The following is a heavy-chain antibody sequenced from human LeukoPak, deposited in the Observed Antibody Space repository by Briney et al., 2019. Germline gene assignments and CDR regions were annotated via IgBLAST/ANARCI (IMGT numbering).Heavy chain of an antibody. Sequence: GGSLRLSCAASGFTFSSYSMNWVRQAPGKGLEWVSSVSSSSSYIYYADSVKGRFTISRDNAKNSLYLQMNSLRAEDTAVYYCARETGFGELFPYCLDVWGRGTTVTVSS. V-gene: IGHV3-21*01. J-gene: IGHJ6*02. CDR2: VSSSSSYI. D-gene: IGHD3-10*01. CDR1: GFTFSSYS. CDR3: ARETGFGELFPYCLDV.